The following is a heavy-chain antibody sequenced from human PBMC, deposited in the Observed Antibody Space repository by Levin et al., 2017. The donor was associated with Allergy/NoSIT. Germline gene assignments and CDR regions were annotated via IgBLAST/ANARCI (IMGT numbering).Heavy chain of an antibody. CDR2: VSPDGYTG. J-gene: IGHJ1*01. Sequence: QAGGSLRLSCAASGFTFPSFGMHWLRRAPGKGLEWVAVVSPDGYTGYYVDSVKGRFSISRDNSKNTLYLQMNSLRSEDTAVYYCATGSTIRNYYGGPYENWGQGTLVTVSS. D-gene: IGHD3-22*01. CDR3: ATGSTIRNYYGGPYEN. V-gene: IGHV3-30*03. CDR1: GFTFPSFG.